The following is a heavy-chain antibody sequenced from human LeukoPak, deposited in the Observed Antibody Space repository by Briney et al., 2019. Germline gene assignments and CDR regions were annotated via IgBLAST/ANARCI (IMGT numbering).Heavy chain of an antibody. J-gene: IGHJ4*02. Sequence: GGSLRLSCAASGFTFSSYSMNWVRQAPGKGLEWVSSISSSSSYIYYADSVKGRFTISRDNAKNSLYLQMNSLRAEDTAVYYCARGGPPGYYFDYWGQGTLVTVSS. CDR2: ISSSSSYI. V-gene: IGHV3-21*01. CDR1: GFTFSSYS. CDR3: ARGGPPGYYFDY.